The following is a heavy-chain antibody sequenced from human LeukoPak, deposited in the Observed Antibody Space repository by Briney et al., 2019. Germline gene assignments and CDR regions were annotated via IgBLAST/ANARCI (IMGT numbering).Heavy chain of an antibody. CDR2: IYYSGST. V-gene: IGHV4-59*01. CDR1: GGSISSYY. D-gene: IGHD6-13*01. Sequence: SETLSLTCTVSGGSISSYYWSWIRQPPGKGLEWIGYIYYSGSTNYNPSLKSRVTISVDTSKNQFSLKLSSVTAADTAVYYCARGDADSSSWYGEQYYFDYWGQGTLVTVSS. J-gene: IGHJ4*02. CDR3: ARGDADSSSWYGEQYYFDY.